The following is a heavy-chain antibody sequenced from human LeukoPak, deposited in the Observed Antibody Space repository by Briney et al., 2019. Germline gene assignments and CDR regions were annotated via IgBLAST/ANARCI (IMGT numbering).Heavy chain of an antibody. J-gene: IGHJ4*02. Sequence: SSETLSLTCTVSGGSMTKYYWSWIRQPPGKGLEWIGYIYYSGSTNYNPSLKSRVTISVDTSKNQFSLKLTSVTAADTAVYYCARCAVMEDDYLDHGGQGTLVTVSS. CDR2: IYYSGST. CDR3: ARCAVMEDDYLDH. D-gene: IGHD3-16*01. V-gene: IGHV4-59*13. CDR1: GGSMTKYY.